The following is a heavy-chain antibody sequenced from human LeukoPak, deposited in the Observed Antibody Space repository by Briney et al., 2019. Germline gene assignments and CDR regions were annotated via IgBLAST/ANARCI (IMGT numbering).Heavy chain of an antibody. CDR1: GSRFTSYW. V-gene: IGHV5-51*01. D-gene: IGHD3-10*01. CDR2: IYPGDSDT. Sequence: GESLKISCKGSGSRFTSYWIGWVRPMPGKGLEWMGIIYPGDSDTRYSPSFQGQVTISADKSISTAYLQWSSPKASDTAMYYCARLPYCYGSGSFSYYFDYWGQGTLVTVSS. CDR3: ARLPYCYGSGSFSYYFDY. J-gene: IGHJ4*02.